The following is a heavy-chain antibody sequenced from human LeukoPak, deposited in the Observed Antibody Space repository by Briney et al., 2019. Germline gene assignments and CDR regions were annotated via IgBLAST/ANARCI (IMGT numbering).Heavy chain of an antibody. CDR2: IDHSDSYT. Sequence: GESLKISCKGSGYSFTSYWISWVRQMPGKGLEWMGRIDHSDSYTNYSPSFQGHVTISADKSISTAYLQWSSLKASDTAMYYCASGLGYCSSTSCRVFDYWGQGTLVTVSS. CDR3: ASGLGYCSSTSCRVFDY. D-gene: IGHD2-2*01. J-gene: IGHJ4*02. CDR1: GYSFTSYW. V-gene: IGHV5-10-1*01.